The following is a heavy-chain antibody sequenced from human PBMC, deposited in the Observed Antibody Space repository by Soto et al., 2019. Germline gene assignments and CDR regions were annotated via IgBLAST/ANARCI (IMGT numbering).Heavy chain of an antibody. V-gene: IGHV4-34*01. J-gene: IGHJ6*02. D-gene: IGHD2-21*02. CDR2: INHSGTT. CDR3: ARADRTLVTSYGLDV. Sequence: SETLSLTCAVSGGSFSGFYWTWIRRPPGEGLEWIGEINHSGTTNFNPSLRSRLTISLDSSKKHFSLKLTSMTAADAAVYYCARADRTLVTSYGLDVWGQGTTVTV. CDR1: GGSFSGFY.